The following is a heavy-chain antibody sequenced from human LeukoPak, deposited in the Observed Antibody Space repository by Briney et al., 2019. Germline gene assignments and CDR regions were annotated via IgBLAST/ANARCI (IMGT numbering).Heavy chain of an antibody. CDR1: GFTFSSYA. V-gene: IGHV3-23*01. CDR3: ARGLLSMYYFDC. D-gene: IGHD2/OR15-2a*01. CDR2: FSATGGST. Sequence: GGTLRLSCAASGFTFSSYAMSWVRQAPGKGLEWVSSFSATGGSTYYADSVKGRFTISRDNSKNTLYLQMNSLRAEDTAVYYCARGLLSMYYFDCGGQGTLVTVSS. J-gene: IGHJ4*02.